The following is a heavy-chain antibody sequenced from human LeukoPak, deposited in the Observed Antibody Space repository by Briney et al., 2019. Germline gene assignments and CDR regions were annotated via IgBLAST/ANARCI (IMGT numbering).Heavy chain of an antibody. D-gene: IGHD2-2*01. J-gene: IGHJ4*02. CDR2: INPSVST. Sequence: PSETLSLTCAVYGGSFSCYYWSWIRQPPGKGLEWIGEINPSVSTNYNPSLKSRVTISVDTSKNQFTLKLNSVTAADTAVYYCARDLEYCSSTSCPFDYWGQGTLVTVSS. CDR3: ARDLEYCSSTSCPFDY. CDR1: GGSFSCYY. V-gene: IGHV4-34*01.